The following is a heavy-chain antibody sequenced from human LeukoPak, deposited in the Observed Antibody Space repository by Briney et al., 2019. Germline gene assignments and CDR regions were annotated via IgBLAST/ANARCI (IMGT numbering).Heavy chain of an antibody. CDR1: GCTFTSYY. Sequence: GASVKVSCKASGCTFTSYYMHWVRQAPGQGLEWMGIINPSGGSTSYAQKFQGRVTMTRDTSTSTVYMELSSLRSEDTAVYYCARDFLLRGREELSSYYGMDVWGQGTTVTVSS. CDR3: ARDFLLRGREELSSYYGMDV. V-gene: IGHV1-46*01. J-gene: IGHJ6*02. CDR2: INPSGGST. D-gene: IGHD3-16*02.